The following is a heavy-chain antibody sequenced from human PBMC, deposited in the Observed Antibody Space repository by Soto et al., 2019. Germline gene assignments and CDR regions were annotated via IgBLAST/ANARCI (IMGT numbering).Heavy chain of an antibody. D-gene: IGHD1-26*01. V-gene: IGHV3-30*18. Sequence: LKLSCAAARFXLSDYGMHWVRQSPGEWLQWLATISHHGIRTHYADSLMVRFTISIDNFKKVFYLHFSGLRFEDTAISYCAKDWVGGSNKYQLYYWGQGTAFTVSS. CDR3: AKDWVGGSNKYQLYY. CDR2: ISHHGIRT. CDR1: RFXLSDYG. J-gene: IGHJ4*02.